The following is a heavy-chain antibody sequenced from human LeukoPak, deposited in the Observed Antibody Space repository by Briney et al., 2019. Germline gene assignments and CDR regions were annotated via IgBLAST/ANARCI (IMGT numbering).Heavy chain of an antibody. V-gene: IGHV4-34*01. Sequence: PSETLSLTCAVYGGSFSGYYWSWIRQPPRKGLEWIGEINHSGSTNYNPSLKSRVTISVDTSKNQFSLKLSSVTAADTAVYYCARVPPYGSGRGYFDYWGQGTLVTVSS. CDR2: INHSGST. CDR1: GGSFSGYY. D-gene: IGHD3-10*01. CDR3: ARVPPYGSGRGYFDY. J-gene: IGHJ4*02.